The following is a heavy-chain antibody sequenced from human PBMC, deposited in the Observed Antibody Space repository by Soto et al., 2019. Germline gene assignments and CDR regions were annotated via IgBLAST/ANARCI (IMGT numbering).Heavy chain of an antibody. Sequence: SETLSLTCTVSGGSISSYYWSWIRQPPGKGLEWIGYIYYSGSTNYNPSLKSRVTISVDTSKNQFSLKLSSVTAADTAVYYCAREGPGYCSGGSCYPKRGFDYWGQGTLVTVSS. CDR1: GGSISSYY. J-gene: IGHJ4*02. D-gene: IGHD2-15*01. V-gene: IGHV4-59*01. CDR3: AREGPGYCSGGSCYPKRGFDY. CDR2: IYYSGST.